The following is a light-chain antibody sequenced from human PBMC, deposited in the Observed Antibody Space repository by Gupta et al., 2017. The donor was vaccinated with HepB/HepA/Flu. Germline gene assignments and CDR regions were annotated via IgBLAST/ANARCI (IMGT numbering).Light chain of an antibody. CDR3: QAWDRNTVV. CDR1: KLGDKY. CDR2: QDH. Sequence: SSELPQSPSMTVSPGQTATISCSGDKLGDKYVCWYQQRPGQSPLLLIYQDHNRPSEIPERFSGSNSGNTATLTISGTQAMDEDDYYCQAWDRNTVVFGGGTKLTVL. J-gene: IGLJ2*01. V-gene: IGLV3-1*01.